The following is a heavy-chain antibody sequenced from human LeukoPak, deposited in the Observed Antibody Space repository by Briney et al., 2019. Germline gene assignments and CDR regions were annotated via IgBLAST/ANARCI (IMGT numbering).Heavy chain of an antibody. CDR3: ARHPDPNSPSGSLPDY. Sequence: SETLSLTCTVSGGSISSYYWSWIRQPPGKGLEWIGYIYYSGSTNYNPSLKSRVTISVDTSKNQFSLKLSSVTAADTAVYYCARHPDPNSPSGSLPDYWGQGTLVTVSS. CDR1: GGSISSYY. CDR2: IYYSGST. V-gene: IGHV4-59*08. J-gene: IGHJ4*02. D-gene: IGHD1-26*01.